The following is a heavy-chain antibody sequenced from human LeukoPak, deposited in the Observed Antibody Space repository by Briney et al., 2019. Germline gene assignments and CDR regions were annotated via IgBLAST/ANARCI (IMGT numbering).Heavy chain of an antibody. D-gene: IGHD3-22*01. CDR1: GFTFSSYA. Sequence: PGRSLRLSCAASGFTFSSYAMLWVRQAPGKGLEWVAVISYDGSNKYYADSVKGRFTISRDNSKNTLYLQMNSLRAEDTAVYYCARGVRSSGYYYPGYFDYWGQGTLVTVSS. J-gene: IGHJ4*02. CDR3: ARGVRSSGYYYPGYFDY. V-gene: IGHV3-30*01. CDR2: ISYDGSNK.